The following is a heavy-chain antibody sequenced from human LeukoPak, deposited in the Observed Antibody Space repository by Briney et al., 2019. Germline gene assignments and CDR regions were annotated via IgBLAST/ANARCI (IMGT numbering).Heavy chain of an antibody. CDR2: FYYNGNT. Sequence: SETLSLTCTVSGVSISSSYWNWIRQPPGKGLEWIGYFYYNGNTNYNPSLKSRVTMSVDTSKIQFSLNLRTVTAADTAVFYCARLRFWSGYPFFDSWGQGTLVTVSP. CDR1: GVSISSSY. CDR3: ARLRFWSGYPFFDS. J-gene: IGHJ4*02. V-gene: IGHV4-59*01. D-gene: IGHD3-3*01.